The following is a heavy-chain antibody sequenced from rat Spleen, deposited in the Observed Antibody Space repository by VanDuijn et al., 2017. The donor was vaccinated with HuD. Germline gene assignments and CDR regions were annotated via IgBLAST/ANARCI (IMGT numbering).Heavy chain of an antibody. V-gene: IGHV5-7*01. J-gene: IGHJ2*01. CDR2: ITYGGSNT. CDR1: GFTFSDYA. D-gene: IGHD1-12*02. Sequence: EVQLVESGGGLVQPGGSLKLSCAASGFTFSDYAMAWVRQAPKKGLEWVATITYGGSNTYYPDSVKGRFTISRDNAKSTLYLQMDSLRSENTATYYCAKDDGNYFDYWGQGVMVTVSS. CDR3: AKDDGNYFDY.